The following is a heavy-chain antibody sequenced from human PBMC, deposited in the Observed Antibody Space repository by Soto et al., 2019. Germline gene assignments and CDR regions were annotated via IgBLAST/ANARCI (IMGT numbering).Heavy chain of an antibody. CDR2: IYYWGST. V-gene: IGHV4-31*03. CDR1: GGSISSGGYY. Sequence: QVQLQESAPGLVKPSQTLSLTCTVSGGSISSGGYYWSWIRQHPGKGMEWTGYIYYWGSTYYNPSRESRVTTSVDTSKNQFSLKLGSGTAAGKAVDYCARALGGYGDCVRDPNWFDPWGQGTLVTVSS. CDR3: ARALGGYGDCVRDPNWFDP. J-gene: IGHJ5*02. D-gene: IGHD4-17*01.